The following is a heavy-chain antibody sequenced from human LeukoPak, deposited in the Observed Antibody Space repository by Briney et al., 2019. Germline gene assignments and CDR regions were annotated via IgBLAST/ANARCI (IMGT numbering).Heavy chain of an antibody. J-gene: IGHJ6*03. Sequence: GGSLRLSCAASGFTFSSYSMNWVRQAPGKGLEWVSYISSSSSTIYYADSVKGRFTISRDNAKNSLYLQMNSLRAEDTAVYYCASLYYYGSGRPYYYYYMDVWGKGTTVTVSS. CDR1: GFTFSSYS. D-gene: IGHD3-10*01. CDR2: ISSSSSTI. CDR3: ASLYYYGSGRPYYYYYMDV. V-gene: IGHV3-48*01.